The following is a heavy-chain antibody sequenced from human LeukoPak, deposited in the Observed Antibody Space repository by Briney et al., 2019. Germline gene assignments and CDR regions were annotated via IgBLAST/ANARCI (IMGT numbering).Heavy chain of an antibody. Sequence: GASVKVSCRASGYTFTSYYMHWVRQAPGQGLEWMGIINPSGGSTSYAQKFQGRVTMTRDMSTSTVYMELSSLRSEDTAVYYCARSYSSSWYRELTFDYWGQGTLVTVSS. CDR2: INPSGGST. CDR3: ARSYSSSWYRELTFDY. CDR1: GYTFTSYY. V-gene: IGHV1-46*01. J-gene: IGHJ4*02. D-gene: IGHD6-13*01.